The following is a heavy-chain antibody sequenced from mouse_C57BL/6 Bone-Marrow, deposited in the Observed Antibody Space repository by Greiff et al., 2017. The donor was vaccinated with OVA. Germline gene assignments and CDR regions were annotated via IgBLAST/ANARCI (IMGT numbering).Heavy chain of an antibody. D-gene: IGHD2-5*01. Sequence: QVQLKQPGAELVKPGASVKLSCKASGYTFTSYWLHWVKQRPGRGLEWIGRIDPNSGGTKYNEKFKSKATLTVDNPSSTAYMQLSSLTSEDSAVYYCARSTYYSNYFDWYFDVWGTGTTVTVSS. V-gene: IGHV1-72*01. J-gene: IGHJ1*03. CDR3: ARSTYYSNYFDWYFDV. CDR1: GYTFTSYW. CDR2: IDPNSGGT.